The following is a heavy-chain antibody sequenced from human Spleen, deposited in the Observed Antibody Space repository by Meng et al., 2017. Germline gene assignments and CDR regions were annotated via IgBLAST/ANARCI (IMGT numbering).Heavy chain of an antibody. CDR3: ARDSGGYCSGGSCFSTRRGFYGMDV. CDR1: GFTLSSYD. Sequence: GGCMSLSCVVCGFTLSSYDMHWVRQATGNGLEWVSAIGTAGDTYYPGCVKGQFTISRENAKNSLYLQLNSLRAGDTAVYYCARDSGGYCSGGSCFSTRRGFYGMDVWGQGTTVTVSS. CDR2: IGTAGDT. V-gene: IGHV3-13*03. J-gene: IGHJ6*02. D-gene: IGHD2-15*01.